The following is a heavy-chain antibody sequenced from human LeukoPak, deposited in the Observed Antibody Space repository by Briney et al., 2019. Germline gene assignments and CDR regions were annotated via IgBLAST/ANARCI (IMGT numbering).Heavy chain of an antibody. D-gene: IGHD4-17*01. Sequence: SETLSLTCTVSGGSISSYYWSWIRQPPGKGLEWIGYIYYSGSTTYNPSLKSRVTISVDTPKNQFSLKLNSVTAADTAMYYCARGFAYGDTGSFDYWGQGTLVTVSS. CDR1: GGSISSYY. CDR2: IYYSGST. CDR3: ARGFAYGDTGSFDY. J-gene: IGHJ4*02. V-gene: IGHV4-59*01.